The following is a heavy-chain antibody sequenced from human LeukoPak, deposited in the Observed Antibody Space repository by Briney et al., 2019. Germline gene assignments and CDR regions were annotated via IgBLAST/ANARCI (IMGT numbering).Heavy chain of an antibody. CDR2: ISAYNGNT. CDR1: GYTFTSYG. CDR3: ARVSRAAAATFDY. J-gene: IGHJ4*02. Sequence: ASVKVSCKASGYTFTSYGISWVRQAPGQGLEWMGWISAYNGNTNYAQKFQGRVTMTRDMSTSTVYMELSSLRSEDTAVYYCARVSRAAAATFDYWGQGTLVTVSS. D-gene: IGHD6-13*01. V-gene: IGHV1-18*01.